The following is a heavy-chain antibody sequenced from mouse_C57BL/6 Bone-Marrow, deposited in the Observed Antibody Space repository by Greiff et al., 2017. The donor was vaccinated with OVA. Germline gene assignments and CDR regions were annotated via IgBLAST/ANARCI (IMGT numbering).Heavy chain of an antibody. CDR2: IDTETGGT. V-gene: IGHV1-15*01. J-gene: IGHJ1*03. Sequence: VKLMESGAELVRPGASVTLSCKASGYTFTDYEMHWVKQTPVHGLEWIGAIDTETGGTAYNQKFKGKAILTADKSSSTAYMELRSLTSEDSPVYYCTRGAPALNWYFDVWGTGTTVTVSS. CDR3: TRGAPALNWYFDV. CDR1: GYTFTDYE.